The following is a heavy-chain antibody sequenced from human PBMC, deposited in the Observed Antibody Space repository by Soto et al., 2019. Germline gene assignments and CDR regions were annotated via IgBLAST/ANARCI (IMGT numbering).Heavy chain of an antibody. CDR1: GFTIPSSA. CDR3: AALGYSGYDFAYYYYGMDV. Sequence: SAKVSCKASGFTIPSSAVQWVRQARGQRLEWIGWIVVGSGNTNYAQKFQERVTITRDMSTSTAYMELSSLRSEDTAVYYCAALGYSGYDFAYYYYGMDVWGQGTTVTVSS. V-gene: IGHV1-58*01. D-gene: IGHD5-12*01. CDR2: IVVGSGNT. J-gene: IGHJ6*02.